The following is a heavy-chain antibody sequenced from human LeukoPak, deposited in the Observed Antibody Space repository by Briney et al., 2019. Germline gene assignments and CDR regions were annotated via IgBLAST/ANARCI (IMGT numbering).Heavy chain of an antibody. CDR2: IYYSGST. CDR1: GGSISSGDYY. Sequence: SETLSLTCTVSGGSISSGDYYWSWIRQPPGKGLEWIGYIYYSGSTYYNPSLKSRVTISVDTSKNQFSLKLSSVTAADTAVYYCARVLPVMITLGGVTSADAFDIWGQGTMVTVSS. CDR3: ARVLPVMITLGGVTSADAFDI. J-gene: IGHJ3*02. V-gene: IGHV4-30-4*01. D-gene: IGHD3-16*01.